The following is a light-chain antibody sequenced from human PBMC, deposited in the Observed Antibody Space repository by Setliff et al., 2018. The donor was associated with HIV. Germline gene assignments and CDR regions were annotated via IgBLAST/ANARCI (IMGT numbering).Light chain of an antibody. CDR1: SNDFGSYDY. J-gene: IGLJ1*01. CDR3: SSFTSSSSYV. CDR2: EVS. Sequence: QSALTQPASVSGSPGQSITISCTGTSNDFGSYDYVSWYQRQPGKVPKLMIYEVSNRPSGVSDRFSGSKSGNTASLTISGLQTEDEADYYCSSFTSSSSYVFGTGTKV. V-gene: IGLV2-14*01.